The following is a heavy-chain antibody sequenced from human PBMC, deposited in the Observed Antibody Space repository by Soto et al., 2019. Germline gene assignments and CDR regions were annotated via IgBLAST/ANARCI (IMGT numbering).Heavy chain of an antibody. J-gene: IGHJ6*02. CDR2: ISAYNGNT. CDR1: GYTFTSYG. Sequence: QVQLVQSGAEVKKPGASVKVSCKASGYTFTSYGISWVRQAPGQGLEWMGWISAYNGNTNYAQKLQGRVTMTTDTSTSTAYMELRSLRSDDTAVYYCLLHYYDSSGTLYYYYGMDDWGQGTTVTVSS. V-gene: IGHV1-18*04. CDR3: LLHYYDSSGTLYYYYGMDD. D-gene: IGHD3-22*01.